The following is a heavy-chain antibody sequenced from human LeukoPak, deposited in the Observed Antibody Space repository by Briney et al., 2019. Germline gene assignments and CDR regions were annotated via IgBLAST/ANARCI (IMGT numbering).Heavy chain of an antibody. CDR3: ARDASSGWYDVDY. CDR2: ISAYNGNT. J-gene: IGHJ4*02. Sequence: VASVKVSCKASGYTFTSYGISWVRQAPGQWLEWMGWISAYNGNTNYAQKLQGRVTMATDTSTSTAYMELRSLRSDDTAVYYCARDASSGWYDVDYWGQGTLVTVSS. D-gene: IGHD6-19*01. CDR1: GYTFTSYG. V-gene: IGHV1-18*01.